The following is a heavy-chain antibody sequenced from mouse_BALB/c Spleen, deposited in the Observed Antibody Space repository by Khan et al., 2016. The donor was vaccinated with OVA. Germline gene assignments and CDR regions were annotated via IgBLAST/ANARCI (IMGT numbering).Heavy chain of an antibody. CDR3: FRSLYYYGSADEGFAY. V-gene: IGHV1S136*01. CDR2: ISPNSDGS. CDR1: GYTFTSYV. Sequence: VRLQQSGPELVKPGASVKMSCKASGYTFTSYVMHWVKQKPGQGLEWIGYISPNSDGSKYNEKFRGKATLTSDKSSSTAYMELSSLTSEDSAVYYGFRSLYYYGSADEGFAYWGQGTLVTVSA. D-gene: IGHD1-1*01. J-gene: IGHJ3*01.